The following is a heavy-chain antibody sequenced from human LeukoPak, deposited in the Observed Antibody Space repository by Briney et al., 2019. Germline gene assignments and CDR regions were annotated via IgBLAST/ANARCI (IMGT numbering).Heavy chain of an antibody. CDR1: GFTFSSYV. D-gene: IGHD3-22*01. CDR3: AKGAYYYDRLGDY. CDR2: ISGSGGST. V-gene: IGHV3-23*01. Sequence: PGGSLRLSCAASGFTFSSYVMSWVRQAPGKGLEWVSAISGSGGSTYYADSVKGRFTISRDNSKNTLHLQMNSLRAEDTAVYYCAKGAYYYDRLGDYWGQGTLVTVSS. J-gene: IGHJ4*02.